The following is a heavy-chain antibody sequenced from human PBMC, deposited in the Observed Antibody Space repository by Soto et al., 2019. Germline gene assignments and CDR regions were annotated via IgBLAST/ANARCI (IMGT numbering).Heavy chain of an antibody. Sequence: QEQLVESGGGLVKPGGSLRLSCAASGFTFSDHYMSWIRQAPGKGLEWLSYIGSDGSPKFYADSVKGRFTISRDNAKNSLFLQMNSLRVEDTAVYYCARDRRYDFWSGYSAPFDYWGQGTLVTVSS. V-gene: IGHV3-11*01. CDR2: IGSDGSPK. CDR3: ARDRRYDFWSGYSAPFDY. J-gene: IGHJ4*02. D-gene: IGHD3-3*01. CDR1: GFTFSDHY.